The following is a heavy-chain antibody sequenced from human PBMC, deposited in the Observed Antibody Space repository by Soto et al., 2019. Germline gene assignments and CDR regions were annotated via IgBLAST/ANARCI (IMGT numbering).Heavy chain of an antibody. CDR2: ISAYNGNT. CDR1: G. J-gene: IGHJ4*02. V-gene: IGHV1-18*01. CDR3: ATGFYGSGRPDY. D-gene: IGHD3-10*01. Sequence: GLWSAHQAPGQGLEWMGWISAYNGNTNYAQKLQGRVTMTTDTSTSTAYMELRSLRSDDTAVYYCATGFYGSGRPDYWGQGTLVTVSS.